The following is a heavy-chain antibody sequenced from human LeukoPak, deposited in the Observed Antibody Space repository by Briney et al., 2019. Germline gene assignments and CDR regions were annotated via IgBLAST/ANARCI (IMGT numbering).Heavy chain of an antibody. V-gene: IGHV3-30-3*01. CDR2: ISYDGSNK. Sequence: RSLRLSCAASGFTFSSYAMHWVHQAPGKGLEWVAVISYDGSNKYYADSVKGRFTISRDNSKNTLYLQMNSLRAEDTAVYYCARVGAAAGAFDYWGQGTLVTVSS. J-gene: IGHJ4*02. CDR3: ARVGAAAGAFDY. D-gene: IGHD6-13*01. CDR1: GFTFSSYA.